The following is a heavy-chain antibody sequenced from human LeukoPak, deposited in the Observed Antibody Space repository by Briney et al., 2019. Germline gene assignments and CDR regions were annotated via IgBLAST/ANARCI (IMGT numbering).Heavy chain of an antibody. D-gene: IGHD3-22*01. CDR1: GFTFDEFG. J-gene: IGHJ4*02. CDR2: INWNGGST. V-gene: IGHV3-20*04. CDR3: ARVYYYDSSGYYYFES. Sequence: GGSLRLSCAASGFTFDEFGMTWVRQAPVKGLEWVSGINWNGGSTGYADSVKGRFTISRDNAKNSLFLQMNSLRAEDTALYYCARVYYYDSSGYYYFESWGQGTLVIVSS.